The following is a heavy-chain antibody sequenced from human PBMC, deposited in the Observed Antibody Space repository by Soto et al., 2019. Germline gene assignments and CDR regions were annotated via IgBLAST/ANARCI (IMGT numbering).Heavy chain of an antibody. CDR3: ARDGVGATRYYGMDV. J-gene: IGHJ6*02. Sequence: SETLSLTCTVSGGSVSSGSYYWSWIRQPPGKGLEWIGYIYYSGSTNYNPSLKSRVTISVDTSKNQFSLKLSSVTAADTAVYYCARDGVGATRYYGMDVWGQGTTVTVSS. CDR1: GGSVSSGSYY. D-gene: IGHD1-26*01. V-gene: IGHV4-61*01. CDR2: IYYSGST.